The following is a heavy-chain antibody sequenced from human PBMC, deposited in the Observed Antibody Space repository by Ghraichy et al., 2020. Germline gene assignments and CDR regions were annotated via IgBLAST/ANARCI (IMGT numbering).Heavy chain of an antibody. Sequence: SETLSLTCTVSGASISSYYWSWIRQPPGKGLEWIAYVHSGGSTNYNPSLNSRVTISLDTPKSQFSLKLSSVTAADTAVYYCARHARDYNHMDVWGKGTTVTVSS. V-gene: IGHV4-59*08. J-gene: IGHJ6*03. CDR2: VHSGGST. CDR1: GASISSYY. CDR3: ARHARDYNHMDV.